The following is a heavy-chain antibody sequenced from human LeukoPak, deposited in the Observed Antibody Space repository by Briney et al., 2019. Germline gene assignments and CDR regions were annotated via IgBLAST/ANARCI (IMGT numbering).Heavy chain of an antibody. CDR3: ARYHNLDYYYYYMDV. CDR2: IYTSGST. V-gene: IGHV4-61*02. D-gene: IGHD1-1*01. CDR1: GGSISSGSYY. Sequence: SETLSLTCTVSGGSISSGSYYWSWIRQPAGKGLEWIGRIYTSGSTNYNPSLKSRVTMSVDTSKNQFSLKLSSVTAADTAVYYCARYHNLDYYYYYMDVWGKGTTVTISS. J-gene: IGHJ6*03.